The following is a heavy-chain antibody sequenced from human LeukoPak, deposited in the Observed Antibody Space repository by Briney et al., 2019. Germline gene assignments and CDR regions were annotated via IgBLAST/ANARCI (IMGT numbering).Heavy chain of an antibody. CDR3: AREDFWSGYNYFDY. V-gene: IGHV4-31*03. CDR2: IYYSGST. J-gene: IGHJ4*02. D-gene: IGHD3-3*01. Sequence: SETLSLTCTVSGGSISSGGYYWSWIRQHPGKGLEWIGYIYYSGSTYYNPSLKSRVTISVDTSKNQFSLKLSSVTAADTAVYYCAREDFWSGYNYFDYWGQGTLVTVSS. CDR1: GGSISSGGYY.